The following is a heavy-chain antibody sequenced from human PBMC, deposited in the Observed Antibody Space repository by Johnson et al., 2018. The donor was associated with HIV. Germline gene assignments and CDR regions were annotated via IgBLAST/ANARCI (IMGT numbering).Heavy chain of an antibody. CDR1: GFTVSSNY. J-gene: IGHJ3*02. CDR2: IYSGGST. D-gene: IGHD2-8*01. Sequence: ELLVESGGGLVQPGGSLRLSCAASGFTVSSNYMSWVRQAPGKGLEWVSVIYSGGSTYYADSVKGRFTISRDNSKNTLYLQMNSLRAEDTAVYYCMLRTHAEKAFDIWGQGTMVTVSS. V-gene: IGHV3-66*01. CDR3: MLRTHAEKAFDI.